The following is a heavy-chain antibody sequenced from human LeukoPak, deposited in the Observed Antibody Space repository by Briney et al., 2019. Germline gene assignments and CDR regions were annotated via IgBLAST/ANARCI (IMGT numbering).Heavy chain of an antibody. D-gene: IGHD2-2*02. CDR3: ARDVIVVVPAAIRGDTARTYYYMDV. Sequence: SETLSLTCTVSGGSISSYYWSWIRQPPGKGLEWIGYIYYSGSTNYNPSLKSRVTISVDTSKNQFSLKLSSVTAADTAVYYCARDVIVVVPAAIRGDTARTYYYMDVWGKGTTVTVSS. J-gene: IGHJ6*03. CDR1: GGSISSYY. V-gene: IGHV4-59*12. CDR2: IYYSGST.